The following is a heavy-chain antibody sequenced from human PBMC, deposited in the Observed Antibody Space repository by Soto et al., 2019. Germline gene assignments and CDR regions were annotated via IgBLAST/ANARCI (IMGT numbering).Heavy chain of an antibody. CDR1: GFTFSSYS. CDR3: ARGGGGNGLGVDS. Sequence: GGSLRLSCAASGFTFSSYSMNWVRQAPGKGLEWVACITTSGATIYYADSVKGRFTISRDNAKNSLYLHMNSMRAEDTAIYYCARGGGGNGLGVDSWGQGTLVTVSS. CDR2: ITTSGATI. D-gene: IGHD2-15*01. V-gene: IGHV3-48*04. J-gene: IGHJ4*02.